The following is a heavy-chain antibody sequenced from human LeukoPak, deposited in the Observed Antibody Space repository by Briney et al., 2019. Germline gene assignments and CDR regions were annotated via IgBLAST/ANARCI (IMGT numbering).Heavy chain of an antibody. Sequence: SETLSLTCTVSGGSISSSSYYWGWIRQPPGKGLEWIGSIYYSGSTYYNPPLKSRVTISVDTSKNQFSLKLSSVTAADTAVYYCARGDIVVVPAAADAFDIWGQGTMVTISS. D-gene: IGHD2-2*01. V-gene: IGHV4-39*01. CDR2: IYYSGST. CDR3: ARGDIVVVPAAADAFDI. J-gene: IGHJ3*02. CDR1: GGSISSSSYY.